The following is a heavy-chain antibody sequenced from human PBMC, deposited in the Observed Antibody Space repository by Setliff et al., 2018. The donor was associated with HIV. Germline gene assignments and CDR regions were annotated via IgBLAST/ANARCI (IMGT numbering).Heavy chain of an antibody. Sequence: PSETLSLTCTVSGYSISSGYYWGWIRQPPGKGLEWIGSIYHSGSTYYNPSLKSRVTISVDTSKNQFSLKLSSVTAADTAVYYCAREIPQIAVAGTGFDYWGQGTQVTVSS. CDR1: GYSISSGYY. CDR3: AREIPQIAVAGTGFDY. V-gene: IGHV4-38-2*02. CDR2: IYHSGST. D-gene: IGHD6-19*01. J-gene: IGHJ4*02.